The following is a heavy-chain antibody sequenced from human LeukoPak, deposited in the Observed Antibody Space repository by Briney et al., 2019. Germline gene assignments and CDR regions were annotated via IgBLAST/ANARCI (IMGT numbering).Heavy chain of an antibody. CDR2: MNPNSGNT. CDR1: GYTFTNYD. Sequence: ASVKVSCKASGYTFTNYDINWVRQATGQGLEWMGWMNPNSGNTGYAQKFQGRVTMTRNTSISTAYMELNSLTSEDTAVYYCAREYGSGRSFDYWGQGTLVTVSS. J-gene: IGHJ4*02. D-gene: IGHD3-10*01. CDR3: AREYGSGRSFDY. V-gene: IGHV1-8*01.